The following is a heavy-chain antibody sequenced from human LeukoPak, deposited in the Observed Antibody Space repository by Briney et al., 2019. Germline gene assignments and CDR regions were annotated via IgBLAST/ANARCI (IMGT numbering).Heavy chain of an antibody. CDR2: IYYSGST. Sequence: SETLSLTCTVSGGSISRYYWSWIRQPPGKGLEWIGYIYYSGSTNYNPSLKSRVTISVDTSKNQFSLKLSSVTAADTAVYYCARFVVVTANFDYWGQGTLVTVSS. CDR3: ARFVVVTANFDY. J-gene: IGHJ4*02. CDR1: GGSISRYY. V-gene: IGHV4-59*01. D-gene: IGHD2-21*02.